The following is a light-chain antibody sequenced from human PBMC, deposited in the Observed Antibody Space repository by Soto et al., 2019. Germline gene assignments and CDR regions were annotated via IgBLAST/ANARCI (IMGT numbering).Light chain of an antibody. J-gene: IGKJ1*01. CDR2: WAS. Sequence: DIVMTQSPGSLAVSLGERATINCQSSQSVLYYSNNENYLAWYQQKPGQPPKMLIYWASTRESGVPDRFSGSGSGTDFTLTISSLQAEDVAVYYCQQYYSAPWTFGQGTKVEIK. V-gene: IGKV4-1*01. CDR3: QQYYSAPWT. CDR1: QSVLYYSNNENY.